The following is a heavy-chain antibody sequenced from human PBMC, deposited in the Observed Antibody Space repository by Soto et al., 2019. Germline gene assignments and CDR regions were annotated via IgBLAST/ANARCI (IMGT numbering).Heavy chain of an antibody. J-gene: IGHJ6*02. V-gene: IGHV3-74*01. Sequence: GGSLRLSCAASGFTFSNYRMHWVRQAPGKGLVWVSRINSDGSSTGYADSVKGRFTISRDNAKNTLFLQMNSLRAEDTAVYYCARDKDYTLYYGVDVWGQGTTVTVSS. CDR2: INSDGSST. CDR3: ARDKDYTLYYGVDV. D-gene: IGHD4-4*01. CDR1: GFTFSNYR.